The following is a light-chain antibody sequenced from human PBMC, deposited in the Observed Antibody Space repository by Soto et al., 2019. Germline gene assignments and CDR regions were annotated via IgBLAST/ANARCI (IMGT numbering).Light chain of an antibody. CDR3: QQYNNWPWT. CDR1: QSISSN. Sequence: EIVMTQSPATLSVSPGERATLSWGASQSISSNLAWYQQKPGQAPRLLMFRASTRATGFPARFSGSGSGTEFTLTISSLQHEDFAVYYCQQYNNWPWTFGHGTQVDIK. CDR2: RAS. V-gene: IGKV3-15*01. J-gene: IGKJ1*01.